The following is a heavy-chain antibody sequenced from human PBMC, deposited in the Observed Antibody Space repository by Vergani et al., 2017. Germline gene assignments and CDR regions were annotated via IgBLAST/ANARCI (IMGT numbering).Heavy chain of an antibody. D-gene: IGHD3-3*01. J-gene: IGHJ4*02. CDR3: ARDYDFWSGPRLPYY. Sequence: QVQLQESGPGLVKSSETLSLTCSVSFDSIRNLYCNWIRQPPGKGLEWIGSIHYSGSTYYNPSLKSRVTISVDTSKNQFSLKLSSVTAADTAVYYCARDYDFWSGPRLPYYWGQGTLVTVSS. V-gene: IGHV4-59*11. CDR2: IHYSGST. CDR1: FDSIRNLY.